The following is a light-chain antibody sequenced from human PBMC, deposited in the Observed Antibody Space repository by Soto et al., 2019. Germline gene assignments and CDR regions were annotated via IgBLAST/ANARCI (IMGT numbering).Light chain of an antibody. CDR2: DVS. J-gene: IGLJ3*02. Sequence: QAVVTQPRSVSGSPGQSVTISCTGTSSDVGGYNYVSWYQQHPGKAPKLMIYDVSKRPSGVPDRFSGSKSGNTASLTISGLQAEDEADYCCCSYAGSYTWVFGGGTKVTVL. CDR1: SSDVGGYNY. CDR3: CSYAGSYTWV. V-gene: IGLV2-11*01.